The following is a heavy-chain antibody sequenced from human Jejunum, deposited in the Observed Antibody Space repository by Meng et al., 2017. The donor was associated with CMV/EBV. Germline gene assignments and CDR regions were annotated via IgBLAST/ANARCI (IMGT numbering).Heavy chain of an antibody. D-gene: IGHD2-15*01. J-gene: IGHJ6*02. CDR3: TKDILYCSGGACTPGNYDYFYGMDV. Sequence: WVRQAPGKGLEWVSGISWDSANVGYADSVKGRFTISRDNAKKSLYLQMNNLTAADTAFYYCTKDILYCSGGACTPGNYDYFYGMDVWSQGTTVTVS. CDR2: ISWDSANV. V-gene: IGHV3-9*01.